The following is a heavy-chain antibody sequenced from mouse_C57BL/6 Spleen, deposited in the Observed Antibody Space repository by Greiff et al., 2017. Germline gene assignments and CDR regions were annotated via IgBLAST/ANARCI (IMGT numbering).Heavy chain of an antibody. V-gene: IGHV1-4*01. J-gene: IGHJ2*01. CDR3: AFYYDYDGGYFDY. CDR1: GYTYTSYT. D-gene: IGHD2-4*01. CDR2: INPSSGDT. Sequence: VQLQQSGAELARPGASVKMSCKASGYTYTSYTMHWVKQRPGQGLERIGYINPSSGDTKYNQKFKDKATLTADKSSSTAYMQLSSLTSEDSAVYYCAFYYDYDGGYFDYCGQGTTLTVSS.